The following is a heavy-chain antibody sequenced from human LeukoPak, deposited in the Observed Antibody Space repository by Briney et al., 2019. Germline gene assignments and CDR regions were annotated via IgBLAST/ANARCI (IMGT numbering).Heavy chain of an antibody. CDR3: ARAPRGGYNSAYYFVF. J-gene: IGHJ4*02. CDR2: IYYTRST. V-gene: IGHV4-30-4*01. Sequence: PSEPLSLTCTVSGGPISSEGHFWSWIRQPPGEGLECIGYIYYTRSTFYNPSLKSRVTVSVDTSKYQFSLKLNSVTAADTAVYYCARAPRGGYNSAYYFVFWGEGGLVTVSS. CDR1: GGPISSEGHF. D-gene: IGHD5-18*01.